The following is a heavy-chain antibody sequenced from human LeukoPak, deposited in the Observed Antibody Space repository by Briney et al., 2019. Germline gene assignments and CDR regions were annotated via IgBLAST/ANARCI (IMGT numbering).Heavy chain of an antibody. CDR3: AKVRAAAGTRWFDP. V-gene: IGHV3-23*01. CDR2: ISGSGGST. Sequence: GGSLRLSCAASGFTFSSYAMSWVRQAPGKGLEWVSAISGSGGSTYYADSVKGRFTISRDNSKNTLYLQMNSLRAEDAAVYYCAKVRAAAGTRWFDPWGQGTLVTVSS. D-gene: IGHD6-13*01. CDR1: GFTFSSYA. J-gene: IGHJ5*02.